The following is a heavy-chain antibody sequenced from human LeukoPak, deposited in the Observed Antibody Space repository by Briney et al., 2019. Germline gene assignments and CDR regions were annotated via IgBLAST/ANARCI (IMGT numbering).Heavy chain of an antibody. CDR2: IYPGDSDT. D-gene: IGHD6-19*01. CDR3: AKDATRTSGWYYFDY. V-gene: IGHV5-51*01. CDR1: GYSFTTYW. Sequence: GESLKISCRGSGYSFTTYWIGWVRQMPGKGLEWMGIIYPGDSDTRYSPSFQGQVTMSADKSINTAYLQWSSLRAEDTAVYYCAKDATRTSGWYYFDYWGQGALVTVSS. J-gene: IGHJ4*02.